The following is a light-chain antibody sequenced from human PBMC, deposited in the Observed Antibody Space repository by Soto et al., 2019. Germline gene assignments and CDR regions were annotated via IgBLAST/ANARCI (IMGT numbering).Light chain of an antibody. J-gene: IGKJ5*01. CDR2: SAS. V-gene: IGKV3-20*01. CDR3: QQYGSSPIT. Sequence: EIVLTQSPGTLSLSPWERATLSCGASQSVTGSYLAWYQQKPGQARRLLIYSASIRATGIPDRFSGRGSGTDFTLTISRLQPEDFAVYYCQQYGSSPITFGQGTRLEIK. CDR1: QSVTGSY.